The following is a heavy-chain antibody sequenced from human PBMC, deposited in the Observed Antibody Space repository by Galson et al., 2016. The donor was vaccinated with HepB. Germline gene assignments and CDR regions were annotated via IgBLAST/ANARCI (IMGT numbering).Heavy chain of an antibody. CDR2: INQDGTED. D-gene: IGHD6-25*01. CDR1: GFRFSTYW. Sequence: SLRLSCAASGFRFSTYWMSWVRQAPGKGLEWVANINQDGTEDYYVDSVKGRFTISRDNAKKSLFLQMESLRPEDTAVYYCARDRGGGPPRDAFDVWGQGALVIASP. V-gene: IGHV3-7*04. J-gene: IGHJ3*01. CDR3: ARDRGGGPPRDAFDV.